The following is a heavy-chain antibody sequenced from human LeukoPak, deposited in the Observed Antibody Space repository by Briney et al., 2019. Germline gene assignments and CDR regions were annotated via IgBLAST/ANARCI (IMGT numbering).Heavy chain of an antibody. Sequence: PGGSLRLSCAASGFTFSTYGMHWVRQAPGKGLEWVAFIRYDGRNKYYADSVRGRFTISRDNSKNTLYLQMNSLRAEDTAVYYCARGQHRVDYSNDGFDIWGQGTMVTVSS. CDR2: IRYDGRNK. V-gene: IGHV3-30*02. CDR1: GFTFSTYG. D-gene: IGHD2-2*01. CDR3: ARGQHRVDYSNDGFDI. J-gene: IGHJ3*02.